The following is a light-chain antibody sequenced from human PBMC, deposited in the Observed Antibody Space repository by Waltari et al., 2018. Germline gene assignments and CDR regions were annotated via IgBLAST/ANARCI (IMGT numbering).Light chain of an antibody. CDR3: QQYYGNPRT. CDR2: RAS. Sequence: DIVMTQSPDSLAVSLGERATINRKPSQSVFYSSKNKNYLAWYQQKPGQAPKLLIYRASTRESGVPDRFSGSGSGTDFTLTISSLQAEDVAVYYCQQYYGNPRTFGQGTKLEIK. J-gene: IGKJ2*01. CDR1: QSVFYSSKNKNY. V-gene: IGKV4-1*01.